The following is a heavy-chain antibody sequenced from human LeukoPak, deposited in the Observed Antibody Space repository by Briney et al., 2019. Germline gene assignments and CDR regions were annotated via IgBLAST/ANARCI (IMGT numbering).Heavy chain of an antibody. Sequence: SETLSLTCAVYGGSFSGYYWSWIRQPPGKGLEWIGEINHSGSTNYSPSLKSRVTISVDTSKNQFSLKLSSVTAADTAVYYCARPRSSRSPDVWGQGTTVTVSS. CDR1: GGSFSGYY. CDR3: ARPRSSRSPDV. J-gene: IGHJ6*02. V-gene: IGHV4-34*01. D-gene: IGHD6-13*01. CDR2: INHSGST.